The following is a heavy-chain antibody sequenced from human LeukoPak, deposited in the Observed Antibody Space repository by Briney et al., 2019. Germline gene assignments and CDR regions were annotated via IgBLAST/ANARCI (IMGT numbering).Heavy chain of an antibody. J-gene: IGHJ4*02. D-gene: IGHD6-13*01. CDR2: IYWNDDK. V-gene: IGHV2-5*01. Sequence: SGPTLVKPTQTLTLTCTFSVFSLSTSGVGVGWIRQPPGKALEWLALIYWNDDKRYSPSLKSRLTITKDTSKNQVVLTMTNMDPVDTATYYCAHRRQQLVLFDYWGQGTLVTVSS. CDR1: VFSLSTSGVG. CDR3: AHRRQQLVLFDY.